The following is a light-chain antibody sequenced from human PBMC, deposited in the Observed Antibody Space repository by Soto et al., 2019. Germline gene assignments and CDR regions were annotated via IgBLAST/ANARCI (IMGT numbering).Light chain of an antibody. Sequence: QSVLTQPPSVSAAPGQKVTISCSGSSSNIGNNYVSWYQQLPGTAPKLLIYDNNKRPSGIRDRFSGSKSGTSATLGITGLQTGDEADYYCGTWDSSLSARYVFGTGTKVTVL. V-gene: IGLV1-51*01. CDR2: DNN. CDR1: SSNIGNNY. J-gene: IGLJ1*01. CDR3: GTWDSSLSARYV.